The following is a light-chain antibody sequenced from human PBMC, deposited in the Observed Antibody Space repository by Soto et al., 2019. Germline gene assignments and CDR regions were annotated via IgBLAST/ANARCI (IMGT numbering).Light chain of an antibody. V-gene: IGKV3-15*01. CDR1: QSVGSN. CDR2: GAS. J-gene: IGKJ1*01. Sequence: EIVMTQSPATLSVSPGERATLSCRASQSVGSNLAWYQQKPGQAPRLLIYGASTRAADISARFTGRGSGTDFTLTISSLQSEDFAVYYCQQYNDWPSFGQGTKVEIK. CDR3: QQYNDWPS.